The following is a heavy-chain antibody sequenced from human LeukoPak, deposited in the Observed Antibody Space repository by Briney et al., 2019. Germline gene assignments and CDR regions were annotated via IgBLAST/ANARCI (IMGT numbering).Heavy chain of an antibody. D-gene: IGHD3-22*01. J-gene: IGHJ4*02. CDR1: GGFISSYY. CDR2: IYYSGST. V-gene: IGHV4-59*01. Sequence: SETLSLTCTVSGGFISSYYWSWIRQPPGKGLEWIGYIYYSGSTNYNPSLKSRVTISVDTSKNQFSLKLSSVTAADTAVYYCAGARSYYYDSSGEAVDYWGQGTLVTVSS. CDR3: AGARSYYYDSSGEAVDY.